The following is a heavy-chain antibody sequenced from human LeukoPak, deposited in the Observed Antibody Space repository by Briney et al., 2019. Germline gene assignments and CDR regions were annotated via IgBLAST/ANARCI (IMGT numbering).Heavy chain of an antibody. Sequence: PSQTLSLTCTVSGGSISSGGYYWSWIRQPPGKGLEWIGYIYHSGSTYYNPSLKSRVTISVDRSKNQFSLKLSSVTAADTAVYYCARDWGSGSYSDYWGQGTLVTVSS. CDR3: ARDWGSGSYSDY. D-gene: IGHD3-10*01. CDR2: IYHSGST. J-gene: IGHJ4*02. CDR1: GGSISSGGYY. V-gene: IGHV4-30-2*01.